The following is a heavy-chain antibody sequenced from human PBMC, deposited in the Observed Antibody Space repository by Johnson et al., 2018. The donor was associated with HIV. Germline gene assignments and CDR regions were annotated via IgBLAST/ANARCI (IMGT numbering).Heavy chain of an antibody. CDR3: ARAGWLQSRVDAFDI. Sequence: VQLVESGGGVVQPGGSLRLSCAASGFTVSSNYMSWVRQAPGKGLEWVSVIYSGDRTYYADAVKGRFTISRDKSMNTLYLQMNSLRAEDTAVYYCARAGWLQSRVDAFDIWGQGTMVTVSS. CDR2: IYSGDRT. D-gene: IGHD5-24*01. J-gene: IGHJ3*02. V-gene: IGHV3-53*01. CDR1: GFTVSSNY.